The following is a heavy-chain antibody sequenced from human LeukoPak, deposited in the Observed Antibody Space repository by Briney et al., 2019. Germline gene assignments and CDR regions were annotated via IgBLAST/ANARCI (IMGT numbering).Heavy chain of an antibody. CDR1: GFVSKNYA. CDR2: ISATGVNT. Sequence: SGGSVRLSSTTSGFVSKNYAMSWVRLAPGKGLVWVSIISATGVNTYYADSVKGRFTISRDNSKNTLYLQMNSLRRADDAAYYYGARAARDSYGLGAFEHWGQGTLVTVSS. D-gene: IGHD5-18*01. V-gene: IGHV3-23*01. CDR3: ARAARDSYGLGAFEH. J-gene: IGHJ4*03.